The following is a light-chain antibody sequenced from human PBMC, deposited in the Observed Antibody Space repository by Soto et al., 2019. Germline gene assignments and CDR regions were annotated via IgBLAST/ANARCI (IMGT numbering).Light chain of an antibody. Sequence: DIQMTQSPSTLSASVGDRVTITCRASQSINNWLAWYQQKPGKAPKLLIYKTSDLESGVPSRFSGSGSGTEFSLTISSLQPDDFATYFCQQTSSPPHTFGQGTRLEI. CDR1: QSINNW. J-gene: IGKJ2*01. CDR2: KTS. CDR3: QQTSSPPHT. V-gene: IGKV1-5*03.